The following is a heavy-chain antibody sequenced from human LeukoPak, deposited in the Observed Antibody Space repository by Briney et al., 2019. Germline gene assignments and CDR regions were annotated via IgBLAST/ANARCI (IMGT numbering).Heavy chain of an antibody. J-gene: IGHJ4*02. D-gene: IGHD2-21*01. V-gene: IGHV3-48*04. CDR3: AKAPVTTCRGAYCYPFDY. CDR2: ISSSGSTI. Sequence: GGSLRLSCVASGFTFSTYGMNWVRQAPGKGLEWVSYISSSGSTIYYADSVKGRLTISRDNAKNSLYLQMNSLRAEDTAVYYCAKAPVTTCRGAYCYPFDYWGQGTLVTVSS. CDR1: GFTFSTYG.